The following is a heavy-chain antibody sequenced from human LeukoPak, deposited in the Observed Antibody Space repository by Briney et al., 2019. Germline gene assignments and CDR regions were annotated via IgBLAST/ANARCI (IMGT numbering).Heavy chain of an antibody. CDR2: ISSSSSYI. V-gene: IGHV3-21*01. D-gene: IGHD6-19*01. J-gene: IGHJ4*02. CDR1: GFTFRSYS. CDR3: ARLNSSGWYGFDY. Sequence: GGSLRLSCAASGFTFRSYSMNWVRQAPGKGLEWVSSISSSSSYIYYADSVKGRFTISRDNAKNSLYLQMNSLRAEDTAVYYCARLNSSGWYGFDYWGQGTLVTVSS.